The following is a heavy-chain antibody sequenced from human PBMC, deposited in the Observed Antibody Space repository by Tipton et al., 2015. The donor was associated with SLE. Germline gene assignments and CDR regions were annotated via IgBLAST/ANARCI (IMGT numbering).Heavy chain of an antibody. CDR3: ARDYYGSGFDAFDI. CDR1: GASISNTSYY. Sequence: TLSLTCTVSGASISNTSYYWGWIRQPPGKGLEWIGNIYYSGSTHYNPSLKSRVTISVDTSKNEFSLNLRSVNAADTAVYYCARDYYGSGFDAFDIWGQGTMVTVSS. V-gene: IGHV4-39*07. J-gene: IGHJ3*02. D-gene: IGHD3-10*01. CDR2: IYYSGST.